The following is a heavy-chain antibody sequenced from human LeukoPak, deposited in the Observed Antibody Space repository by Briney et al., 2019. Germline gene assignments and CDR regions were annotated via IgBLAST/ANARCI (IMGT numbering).Heavy chain of an antibody. CDR3: ARDPVQDFDF. CDR1: GFTFSSYE. CDR2: INKDGSGK. Sequence: GGSLRLSCAASGFTFSSYEMTWVRQAPGKGLEWVANINKDGSGKQYVDSVKGRFTISRDNPKNSVYLQMSSLRVEDSAVYYCARDPVQDFDFWGQGIMVTVSS. J-gene: IGHJ4*02. V-gene: IGHV3-7*01.